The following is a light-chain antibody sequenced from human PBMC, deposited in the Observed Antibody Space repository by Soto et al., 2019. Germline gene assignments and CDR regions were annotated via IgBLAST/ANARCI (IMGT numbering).Light chain of an antibody. CDR1: QSVSGN. J-gene: IGKJ1*01. V-gene: IGKV3-15*01. CDR3: QQYNIWWT. Sequence: EIVMTQSPATLSVSPGERATLSCRASQSVSGNLAWYQQRPGQAPRLLIYGASTRATGIPARFSGSGSGTEFTLTISSLQSEDFAVYYCQQYNIWWTFGQGTKVEIK. CDR2: GAS.